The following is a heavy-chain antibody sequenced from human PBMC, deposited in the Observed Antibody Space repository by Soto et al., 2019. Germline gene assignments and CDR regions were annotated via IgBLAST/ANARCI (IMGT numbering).Heavy chain of an antibody. CDR3: ARIAVGPGNTFYYYYGMDV. CDR1: GGSFSGYY. Sequence: SETLSLTCAVYGGSFSGYYWSWIRQPPGKGLEWIGEINHSGSTNYNPSLKSRVTISVDTSKNQFSLKLSSVTAADTAVYYCARIAVGPGNTFYYYYGMDVWGQGTTVTVSS. J-gene: IGHJ6*02. V-gene: IGHV4-34*01. D-gene: IGHD6-19*01. CDR2: INHSGST.